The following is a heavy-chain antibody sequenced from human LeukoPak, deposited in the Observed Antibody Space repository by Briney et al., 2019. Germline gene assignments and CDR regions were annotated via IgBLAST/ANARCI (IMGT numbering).Heavy chain of an antibody. D-gene: IGHD1-7*01. V-gene: IGHV3-15*04. CDR3: TTDEDWNYARKDV. CDR2: TVSEIDGGTT. Sequence: GGSLRLSCAASGFTFNYAWMSWVRQVSGKGLEWVGQTVSEIDGGTTDYAAPVKGRFTISRDDSKSTLYLQMNSLKIEDTAVYYCTTDEDWNYARKDVWGQGATVIVSS. J-gene: IGHJ6*02. CDR1: GFTFNYAW.